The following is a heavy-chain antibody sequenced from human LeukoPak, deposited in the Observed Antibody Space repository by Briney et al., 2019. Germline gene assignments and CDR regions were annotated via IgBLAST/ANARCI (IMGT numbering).Heavy chain of an antibody. V-gene: IGHV3-21*04. J-gene: IGHJ5*02. D-gene: IGHD3-10*01. CDR2: ISSNSYYI. CDR3: AKGGWFGELLDWFDP. CDR1: GFTFRSYT. Sequence: GGSLRLSCAGSGFTFRSYTMTWVRQAPGKGLEWVSGISSNSYYIYYADSVKGRFTISRDNAKNSLYLQMNSLRAEDTALYYCAKGGWFGELLDWFDPWGQGTLVTVSS.